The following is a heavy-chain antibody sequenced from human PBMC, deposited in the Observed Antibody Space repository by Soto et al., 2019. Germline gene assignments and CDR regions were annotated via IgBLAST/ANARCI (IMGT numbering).Heavy chain of an antibody. V-gene: IGHV1-18*01. CDR1: GYTFTSYG. CDR3: ARGRDYDILTGYITWFDP. Sequence: QVQLVQSGAEVKKPGASVKVSCKASGYTFTSYGISWVRQAPGQRLEWMGWISAYNGNTNYAQKLQGRVTMTTDTSTSKAYMELRSLRSDDTAVYYCARGRDYDILTGYITWFDPWGQGTLVTVSS. CDR2: ISAYNGNT. J-gene: IGHJ5*02. D-gene: IGHD3-9*01.